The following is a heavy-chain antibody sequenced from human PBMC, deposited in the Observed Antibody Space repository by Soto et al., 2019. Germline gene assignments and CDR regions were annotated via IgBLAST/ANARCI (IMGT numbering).Heavy chain of an antibody. J-gene: IGHJ4*02. Sequence: ASVKVSCKASGYTFTSYDINWVRQATGQGLEWMGWINPNGGNTGYAQKFQGRVTMTSNTSISTAYMELSSLRSEDTAVYYCARVPDYGDYTRFDYWGQGTLVTVSS. CDR1: GYTFTSYD. V-gene: IGHV1-8*01. CDR3: ARVPDYGDYTRFDY. CDR2: INPNGGNT. D-gene: IGHD4-17*01.